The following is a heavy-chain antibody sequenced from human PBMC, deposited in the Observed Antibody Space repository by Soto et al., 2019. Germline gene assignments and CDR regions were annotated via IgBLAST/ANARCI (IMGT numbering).Heavy chain of an antibody. D-gene: IGHD3-10*01. CDR3: AGRSGSSDY. CDR2: ISYDEIDK. CDR1: GFTFTNYT. Sequence: GGSLRLSCAASGFTFTNYTMHWVRQAPGKGLEWAALISYDEIDKYYADAVKGRFTISRDNSKNTLYLQMDSLRAEDTAVYYCAGRSGSSDYWGRGTLVTVSS. J-gene: IGHJ4*02. V-gene: IGHV3-30*04.